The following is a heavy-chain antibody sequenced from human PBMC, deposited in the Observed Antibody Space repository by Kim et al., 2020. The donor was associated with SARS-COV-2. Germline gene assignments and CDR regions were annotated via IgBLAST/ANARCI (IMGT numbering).Heavy chain of an antibody. Sequence: SETLSLTCTVSGGSISSNSYYWGWIRQPPGKGLEWIGSIYYNGSTYYNPSLKSRVTISVDTSTNQFSLKLSSVTAADTAVYYCARLGSAMVTVDYWGQGTLVTVSS. CDR3: ARLGSAMVTVDY. D-gene: IGHD5-18*01. V-gene: IGHV4-39*01. J-gene: IGHJ4*02. CDR2: IYYNGST. CDR1: GGSISSNSYY.